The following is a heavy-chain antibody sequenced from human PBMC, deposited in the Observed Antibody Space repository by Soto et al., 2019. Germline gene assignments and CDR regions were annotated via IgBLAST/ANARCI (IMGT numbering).Heavy chain of an antibody. Sequence: EVQLVEAGGALIQPGGSLRLSCAVSGFTVNDNYLNWVRQAPGKGLEWVSVIYTSGITYYADSVKGRFTISRGNSKNTVYLQMDSLRDEDTAVYYCTRGTVHYTDTTGYFLYDYWGQGTLVSVSS. CDR2: IYTSGIT. D-gene: IGHD3-22*01. CDR3: TRGTVHYTDTTGYFLYDY. J-gene: IGHJ4*02. V-gene: IGHV3-53*01. CDR1: GFTVNDNY.